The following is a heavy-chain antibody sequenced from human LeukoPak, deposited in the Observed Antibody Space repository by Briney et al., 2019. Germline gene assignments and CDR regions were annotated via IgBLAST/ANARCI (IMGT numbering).Heavy chain of an antibody. CDR3: ARDNVGATPFDY. CDR1: GFTFSYFW. J-gene: IGHJ4*02. D-gene: IGHD1-26*01. Sequence: GGSLRLSCAASGFTFSYFWMSWVRQAPGKGLEWVANINLDGTERHYVDSVKGRFTISRDNAKKSLYLQMKSLRDEDTAVYYCARDNVGATPFDYWGQGTLVTVSS. CDR2: INLDGTER. V-gene: IGHV3-7*05.